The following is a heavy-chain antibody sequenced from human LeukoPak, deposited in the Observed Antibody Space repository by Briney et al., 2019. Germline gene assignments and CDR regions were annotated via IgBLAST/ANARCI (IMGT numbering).Heavy chain of an antibody. CDR2: INEDGSEK. V-gene: IGHV3-7*01. J-gene: IGHJ5*02. CDR1: GFTFTNYW. D-gene: IGHD3-10*01. CDR3: ATSSYSCSSS. Sequence: GGSLRLSCAASGFTFTNYWMIWVRQAPGKGLEWVANINEDGSEKYYVGSVEGRFTISRDNAKNSVFLQMNSQRADDTAMYYCATSSYSCSSSWGQGTLVTVSS.